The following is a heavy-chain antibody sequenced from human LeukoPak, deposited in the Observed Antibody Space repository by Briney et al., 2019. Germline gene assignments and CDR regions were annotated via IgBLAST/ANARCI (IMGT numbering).Heavy chain of an antibody. CDR2: INSDGSIT. J-gene: IGHJ4*02. D-gene: IGHD5-12*01. CDR3: ARVRATFSPHFDN. Sequence: GGSLRLSCAASGFTFSSYWMHWVRQAPGKGLMWVSRINSDGSITDYADSVKGRFTISRDNAKNTLYLQMNSLRAEDTAVYYCARVRATFSPHFDNWGQGTLVTVSS. CDR1: GFTFSSYW. V-gene: IGHV3-74*01.